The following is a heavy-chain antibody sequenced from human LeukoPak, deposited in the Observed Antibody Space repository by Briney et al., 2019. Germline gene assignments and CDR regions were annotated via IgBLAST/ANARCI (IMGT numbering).Heavy chain of an antibody. CDR1: GFTFSNYW. Sequence: GGSLRLSCAASGFTFSNYWMSWVRQAPGKGLEWVANIKQDGGEKFYVDSVKGRFTISRDNAKNSLYLQMNSLRAEDTAVYYCASEVGAPFGYWGQGTLVTVSS. CDR2: IKQDGGEK. CDR3: ASEVGAPFGY. J-gene: IGHJ4*02. V-gene: IGHV3-7*01. D-gene: IGHD1-26*01.